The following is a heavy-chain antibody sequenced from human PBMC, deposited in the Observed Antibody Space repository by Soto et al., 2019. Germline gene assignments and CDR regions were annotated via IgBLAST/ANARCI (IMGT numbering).Heavy chain of an antibody. CDR3: ARDRRGQQPLVRGPWFDP. CDR2: INAGNGNT. Sequence: ASVKVSCKASGYTFTSYAMHWVRQAPGQRLEWMGWINAGNGNTKYSQKFQGRVTITRDTSASTAYMELSSLRSEDTDVYYCARDRRGQQPLVRGPWFDPWRQATPVTVSS. V-gene: IGHV1-3*01. J-gene: IGHJ5*02. CDR1: GYTFTSYA. D-gene: IGHD6-13*01.